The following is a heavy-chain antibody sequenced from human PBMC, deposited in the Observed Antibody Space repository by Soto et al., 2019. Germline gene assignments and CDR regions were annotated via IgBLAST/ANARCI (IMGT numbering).Heavy chain of an antibody. CDR2: ISYDGSNK. V-gene: IGHV3-30*18. J-gene: IGHJ6*02. D-gene: IGHD3-10*01. CDR3: AKGPSFLYGSPYYYYGMDV. CDR1: GFTFSSYG. Sequence: GGSLRLSCAASGFTFSSYGMHWVRQAPGKGLEWVAVISYDGSNKYYADSVKGRFTISRDNSKNTLYLQMNSLRAEDTAVYYCAKGPSFLYGSPYYYYGMDVWGQGTTVTVSS.